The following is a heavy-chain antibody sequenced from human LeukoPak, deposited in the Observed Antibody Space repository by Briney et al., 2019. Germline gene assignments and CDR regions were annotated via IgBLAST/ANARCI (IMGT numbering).Heavy chain of an antibody. J-gene: IGHJ3*02. CDR2: IGGSSSSI. CDR1: GFTFSSYS. CDR3: AREVGEAFDI. V-gene: IGHV3-21*01. Sequence: GGSLRLSCAASGFTFSSYSMNWVRQAPGEGLEWVSSIGGSSSSIYYADSVKGRFTISRDNAKNSLYLQMNSLRAEDTAVYYCAREVGEAFDIWGQGTMVTVSS. D-gene: IGHD3-16*01.